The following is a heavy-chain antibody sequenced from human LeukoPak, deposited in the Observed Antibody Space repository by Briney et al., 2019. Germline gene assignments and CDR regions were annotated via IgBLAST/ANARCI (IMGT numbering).Heavy chain of an antibody. V-gene: IGHV3-23*01. CDR3: AKDPQSSSSNFDY. CDR1: GFTFSSYA. Sequence: GGSLRLSCAASGFTFSSYAMSWVRRAPGKGLEWVSAISGSGGSTYYADSVKGRFTISRDNSKNTLYLQMNSLRAEDTAVYYCAKDPQSSSSNFDYWGQGTLVTVSS. D-gene: IGHD6-6*01. J-gene: IGHJ4*02. CDR2: ISGSGGST.